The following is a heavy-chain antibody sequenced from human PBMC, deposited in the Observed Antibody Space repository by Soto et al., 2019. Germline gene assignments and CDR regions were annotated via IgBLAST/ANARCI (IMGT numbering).Heavy chain of an antibody. V-gene: IGHV4-34*01. D-gene: IGHD5-18*01. CDR1: GGSFSGYY. CDR3: ARGQRYSYGKQRPPYDY. Sequence: KPSETLSLTCAVYGGSFSGYYWSWIRQPPGKGLEWIGEINHSGSTNYNPSLKSRVTISVDTSKNQFSLKLSSVTAADTAVYYCARGQRYSYGKQRPPYDYWGQGTLVTVSS. CDR2: INHSGST. J-gene: IGHJ4*02.